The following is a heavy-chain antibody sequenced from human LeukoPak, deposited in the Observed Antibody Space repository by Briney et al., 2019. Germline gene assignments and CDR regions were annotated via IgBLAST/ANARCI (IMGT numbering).Heavy chain of an antibody. CDR1: GFTVSSNY. Sequence: GGSLRLSCAASGFTVSSNYMSWVRQAPGKGLEWVSVIYSGGSTYYADSVKGRFTISRDNAKNSLYLQVNSLRAEDTAVYYCARDLAPYGDYGVLDYWGQGTLVTVSS. CDR3: ARDLAPYGDYGVLDY. V-gene: IGHV3-66*01. D-gene: IGHD4-17*01. J-gene: IGHJ4*02. CDR2: IYSGGST.